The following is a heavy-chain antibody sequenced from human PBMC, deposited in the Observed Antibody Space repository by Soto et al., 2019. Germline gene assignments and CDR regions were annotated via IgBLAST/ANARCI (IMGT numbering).Heavy chain of an antibody. D-gene: IGHD1-7*01. V-gene: IGHV3-13*01. CDR2: IGTVGDT. Sequence: VQLVESGGGVVQPGRSLRLSCAASGFTFSSSDMHWVRQIIGKGLEWVSAIGTVGDTYYPGSVKGRFTISREDAKNSLYLQIDSLRAGDTAVYYCARGLNWNYEYWGQGTLVTVSS. CDR3: ARGLNWNYEY. J-gene: IGHJ4*02. CDR1: GFTFSSSD.